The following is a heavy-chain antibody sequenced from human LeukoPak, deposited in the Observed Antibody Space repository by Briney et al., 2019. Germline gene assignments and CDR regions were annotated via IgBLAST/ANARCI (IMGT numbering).Heavy chain of an antibody. V-gene: IGHV3-21*01. CDR3: ARDYGDYTKGWNLRDF. Sequence: GGSLRLSCAASSFTFNNYAMSWVRQARGEGLEGVSSISSDSISIYYVDSVKGRFTISRDNAKNSLYLQMNSLRAEDTAVYYCARDYGDYTKGWNLRDFWGQGTLVTVSS. D-gene: IGHD4-17*01. CDR1: SFTFNNYA. J-gene: IGHJ4*02. CDR2: ISSDSISI.